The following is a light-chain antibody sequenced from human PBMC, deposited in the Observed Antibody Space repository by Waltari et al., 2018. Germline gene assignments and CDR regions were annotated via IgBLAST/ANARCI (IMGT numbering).Light chain of an antibody. Sequence: EIVLTQSPGTLSLSLGERATLSCRASQSVRRALTWYQQKPGQAPRLLIYGASTRATGIPDRFSGSGYGTDFSLTISRLEPDDFAVYYCQHYLRLPVTFGQGTTVEI. CDR1: QSVRRA. J-gene: IGKJ1*01. V-gene: IGKV3-20*01. CDR3: QHYLRLPVT. CDR2: GAS.